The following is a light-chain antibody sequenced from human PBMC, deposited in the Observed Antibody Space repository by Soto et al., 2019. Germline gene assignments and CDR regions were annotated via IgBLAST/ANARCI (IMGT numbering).Light chain of an antibody. CDR2: GAS. J-gene: IGKJ1*01. CDR3: QQYNSYSWT. Sequence: DIQMTQSPSSLSASVGDRVTITCRASQSINTSLNWYQQQPGKAPKVLLYGASSLQGGVPSRFSGSASGSDFTLTITSLQPEDFAISYCQQYNSYSWTFGQGTKVDIK. CDR1: QSINTS. V-gene: IGKV1-39*01.